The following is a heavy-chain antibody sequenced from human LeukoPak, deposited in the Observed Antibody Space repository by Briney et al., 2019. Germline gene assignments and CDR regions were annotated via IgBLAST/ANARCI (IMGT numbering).Heavy chain of an antibody. CDR3: AREELPPHGIDY. CDR1: GGSISSGGFY. D-gene: IGHD1-26*01. J-gene: IGHJ4*02. V-gene: IGHV4-39*07. Sequence: SETLSLTCTVSGGSISSGGFYWGWIRQPPGKGLQWIGSIYHSGSTYYNPSLKSRVTISVDTSKNQFSLKLSSVTAADTAVYYCAREELPPHGIDYWGQGTLVTVSS. CDR2: IYHSGST.